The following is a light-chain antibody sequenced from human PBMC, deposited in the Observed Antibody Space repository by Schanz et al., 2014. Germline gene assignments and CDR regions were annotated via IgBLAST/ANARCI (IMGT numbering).Light chain of an antibody. CDR2: DAS. Sequence: EIVLTQSPATLSLSPGERATLSCRASQSVSTYLAWYQQKPGQAPRLLIYDASNRATGIPARFSGSGSGTDFTLTISSLEPEDFATYYCQQYDNYSGTFGQGTKVEI. CDR3: QQYDNYSGT. CDR1: QSVSTY. V-gene: IGKV3-11*01. J-gene: IGKJ1*01.